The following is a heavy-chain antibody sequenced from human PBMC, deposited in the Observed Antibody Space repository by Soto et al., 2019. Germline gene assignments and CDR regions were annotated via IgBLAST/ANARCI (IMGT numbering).Heavy chain of an antibody. D-gene: IGHD3-16*01. J-gene: IGHJ6*04. CDR2: INHSGST. V-gene: IGHV4-34*01. CDR3: ARGLGDPGERYGDYYYYCRDV. CDR1: GGSFGGYY. Sequence: SDTPSLTCAVYGGSFGGYYWSWVGQRPGKGLEWIGEINHSGSTNYNPSLKSRVTISVDTSKNQFSLKLSSVTAADTAVYYCARGLGDPGERYGDYYYYCRDVWGKGTTVT.